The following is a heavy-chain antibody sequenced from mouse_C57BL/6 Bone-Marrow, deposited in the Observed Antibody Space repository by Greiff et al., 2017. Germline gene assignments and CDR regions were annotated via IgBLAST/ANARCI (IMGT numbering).Heavy chain of an antibody. CDR3: ARYGYDNYYAMDY. J-gene: IGHJ4*01. Sequence: QVQLQQSGAELVRPGTSVKMSCKASGYTFTNYWIGWAKQRPGHGLEWIGDIYPGGGYTNYNEKFKGKATLTADKSSSTAYMQFSSLTSEDSAIYYCARYGYDNYYAMDYWGQGTSVTVSS. V-gene: IGHV1-63*01. CDR1: GYTFTNYW. CDR2: IYPGGGYT. D-gene: IGHD2-2*01.